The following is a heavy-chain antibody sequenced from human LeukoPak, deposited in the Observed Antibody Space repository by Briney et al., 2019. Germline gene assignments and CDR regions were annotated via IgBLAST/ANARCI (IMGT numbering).Heavy chain of an antibody. CDR2: IIPIFGTA. V-gene: IGHV1-69*06. CDR3: ARGGSGRLAYCGGDCYYYMDV. CDR1: EGTFSSYA. Sequence: ASVKVSCKASEGTFSSYAISWVRQAPGPGLEWMGRIIPIFGTANYAQKFQGRVTITADKSTSTAYMELSSLRSEDTAVYYCARGGSGRLAYCGGDCYYYMDVWGKGTTVTVSS. D-gene: IGHD2-21*01. J-gene: IGHJ6*03.